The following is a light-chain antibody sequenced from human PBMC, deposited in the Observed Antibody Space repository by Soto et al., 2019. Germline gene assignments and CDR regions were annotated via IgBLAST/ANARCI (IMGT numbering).Light chain of an antibody. CDR1: QSFNGY. J-gene: IGKJ1*01. CDR3: QQRSNWLWT. V-gene: IGKV3-11*01. Sequence: EIVLTQSPATLSLSPAERATLSCRASQSFNGYLAWYQQKPAQAPSLLIYDASNMATGIPSRFSGSGSGTDFTLTISSLEPEDFAGYYCQQRSNWLWTFGQGTKVEIK. CDR2: DAS.